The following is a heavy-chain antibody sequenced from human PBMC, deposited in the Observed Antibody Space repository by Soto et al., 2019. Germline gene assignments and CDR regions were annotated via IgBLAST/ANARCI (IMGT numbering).Heavy chain of an antibody. CDR2: ITDNGALT. D-gene: IGHD2-15*01. CDR3: AKSPYTWWYSDY. J-gene: IGHJ4*02. CDR1: GFTFSSFA. V-gene: IGHV3-23*01. Sequence: PGGSLRLSCAASGFTFSSFAMTWVRQAPGKGLEWVSGITDNGALTFYADSVRGRFPISRDNSKNTLYLQMHSLTAEDTAVYYCAKSPYTWWYSDYWGQGTLVTVSS.